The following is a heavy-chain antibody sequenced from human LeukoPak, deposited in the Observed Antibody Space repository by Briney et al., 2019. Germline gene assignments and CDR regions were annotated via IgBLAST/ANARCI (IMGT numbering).Heavy chain of an antibody. CDR2: ISSSSSTI. CDR3: ARDKLRGGSWYYYYGMDV. V-gene: IGHV3-48*02. D-gene: IGHD6-13*01. CDR1: GFTFSSYS. J-gene: IGHJ6*02. Sequence: PGGSLRPSCAASGFTFSSYSMNWVRQAPGKGLEWVSYISSSSSTIYYADSVKGRFTISRDNAKNSLYLQMNSLRDEDTAVYYCARDKLRGGSWYYYYGMDVWGQGTTVTVSS.